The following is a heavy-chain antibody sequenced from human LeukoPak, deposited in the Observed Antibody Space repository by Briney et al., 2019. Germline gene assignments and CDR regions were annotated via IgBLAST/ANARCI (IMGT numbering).Heavy chain of an antibody. CDR2: IYYSGST. J-gene: IGHJ5*02. V-gene: IGHV4-59*01. CDR1: GDSIRSYY. CDR3: ARSVLFDP. Sequence: SETLSLTCTVSGDSIRSYYWSWIRQPPGKGLEWIGYIYYSGSTNYNPSFKSRVTMSVDTSKNQFSLKLSSVTAADTAVYYCARSVLFDPWGQGTLVTVSS.